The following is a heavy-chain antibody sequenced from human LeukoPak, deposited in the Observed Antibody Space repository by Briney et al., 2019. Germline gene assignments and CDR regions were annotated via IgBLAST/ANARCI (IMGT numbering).Heavy chain of an antibody. Sequence: PSETLSLTCTVSGGSISSHYWSCIRQAPGKGLEWIGYIYYSGSTNYNPSLKSRVTISVDTSKSQFSLKLSSVTAADTAVYYCARLIDDIAVSGTSWFDPWGQGTLVTVSS. D-gene: IGHD6-19*01. CDR3: ARLIDDIAVSGTSWFDP. V-gene: IGHV4-59*11. CDR2: IYYSGST. J-gene: IGHJ5*02. CDR1: GGSISSHY.